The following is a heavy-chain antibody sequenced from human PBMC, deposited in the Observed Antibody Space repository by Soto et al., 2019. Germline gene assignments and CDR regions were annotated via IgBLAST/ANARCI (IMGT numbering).Heavy chain of an antibody. CDR2: ISHDGTYR. D-gene: IGHD3-16*01. V-gene: IGHV3-30*03. Sequence: GGSLRLSCAASGFTYSNYGMHWVRQAPGKGLEWVALISHDGTYRPYADFARGRFTISRDNSQKTLYLQMNSLRPEDTALYYCATDRALGPTLGAIDFWGQGTLVTVSS. CDR1: GFTYSNYG. J-gene: IGHJ4*02. CDR3: ATDRALGPTLGAIDF.